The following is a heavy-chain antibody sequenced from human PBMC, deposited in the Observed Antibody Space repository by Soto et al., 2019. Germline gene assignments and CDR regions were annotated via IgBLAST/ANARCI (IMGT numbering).Heavy chain of an antibody. CDR2: ISSSSSTI. CDR1: GFTFSSYS. D-gene: IGHD4-17*01. CDR3: ARGRAGYGGNVDY. Sequence: EVQLVESGGGLVQPGGSLRLSCAASGFTFSSYSMNWVRQSPGKGLEWVSYISSSSSTIYYADSVKGRFTISRDNAKNSLWLQMNSLRDEDTAVYYCARGRAGYGGNVDYWGQGTLVTVSS. V-gene: IGHV3-48*02. J-gene: IGHJ4*02.